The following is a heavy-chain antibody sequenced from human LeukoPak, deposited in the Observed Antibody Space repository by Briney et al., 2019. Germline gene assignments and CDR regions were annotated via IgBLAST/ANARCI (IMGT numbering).Heavy chain of an antibody. Sequence: PSETLSLTCAVYGGSFSGYYWSWIRQPPGKGLDWIGEINHSGSTNYNPSLKSRVTISVDTSKNQFSLKLSSVTAADTAVYYCAREFPYSSSLYYYYYYMDVWGKGTTVTVSS. D-gene: IGHD6-6*01. J-gene: IGHJ6*03. V-gene: IGHV4-34*01. CDR2: INHSGST. CDR1: GGSFSGYY. CDR3: AREFPYSSSLYYYYYYMDV.